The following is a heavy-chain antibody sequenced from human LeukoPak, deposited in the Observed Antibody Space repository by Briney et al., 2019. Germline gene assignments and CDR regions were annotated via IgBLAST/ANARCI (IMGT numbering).Heavy chain of an antibody. CDR3: AATPYYYGSGSFDY. CDR1: GGSISSYY. J-gene: IGHJ4*02. D-gene: IGHD3-10*01. CDR2: IYTSGTT. V-gene: IGHV4-4*07. Sequence: PSETLSLTCTVSGGSISSYYWSWIRQPAGKGLEWIGRIYTSGTTHYNPSLKSRVTMSVDTSKNQFSLKLSSVTAADTAVYYCAATPYYYGSGSFDYWGQGTLVTVSS.